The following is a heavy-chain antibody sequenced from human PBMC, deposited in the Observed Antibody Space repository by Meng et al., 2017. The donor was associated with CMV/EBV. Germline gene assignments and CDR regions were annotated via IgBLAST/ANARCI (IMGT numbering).Heavy chain of an antibody. CDR2: IYSGGSST. V-gene: IGHV3-23*03. CDR1: GFTFSSYA. Sequence: GESLKISCAASGFTFSSYAMSWVRQAPGKGLERVSVIYSGGSSTYYADYVKGRFTISRDNSKNTLYLQMNSLRAEDTAVYYCAKGGSLRYFDWYPVDYWGQGTLVTVSS. CDR3: AKGGSLRYFDWYPVDY. J-gene: IGHJ4*02. D-gene: IGHD3-9*01.